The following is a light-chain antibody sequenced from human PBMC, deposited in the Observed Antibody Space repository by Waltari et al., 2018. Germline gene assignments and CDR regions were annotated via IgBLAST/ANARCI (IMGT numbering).Light chain of an antibody. CDR3: QSYVSTHVI. Sequence: QSVLTQPASLSGASGQRVTISCTGSSSNLGAGHAVHWSQCLPGAAPRLLIYANSHRPSGVPGRFSGSRSGSSASLVITGLQTEDEATYYCQSYVSTHVIFGGGTLLTVL. CDR2: ANS. J-gene: IGLJ2*01. V-gene: IGLV1-40*01. CDR1: SSNLGAGHA.